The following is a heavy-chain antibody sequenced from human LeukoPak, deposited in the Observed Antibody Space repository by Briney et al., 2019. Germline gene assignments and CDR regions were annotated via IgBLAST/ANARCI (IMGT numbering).Heavy chain of an antibody. CDR3: ARGPKNYYDSSGYWGDY. J-gene: IGHJ4*02. CDR2: ISWNSGSI. V-gene: IGHV3-9*01. CDR1: GFTFDDYA. D-gene: IGHD3-22*01. Sequence: PGRSLRLSCAASGFTFDDYAMHWVRQAPGKGLEWVSGISWNSGSIGYADSVKGRFTISRDNAKKSLYLQMNSLRAEDTAVYYCARGPKNYYDSSGYWGDYWGQGTLVTVSS.